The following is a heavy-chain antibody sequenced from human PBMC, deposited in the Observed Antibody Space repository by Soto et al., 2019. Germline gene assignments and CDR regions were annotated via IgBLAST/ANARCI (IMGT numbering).Heavy chain of an antibody. CDR3: ARGQHGSYGSGSSVFDY. Sequence: QVQLVQSGAEVKKPGASVKVSCKASGYTFTSYDINWVRQATGQGLEWMGWMNPNSGNTGYAQKFQGRVTMTRNTSISTAYMELSSLRSEDTAVYYCARGQHGSYGSGSSVFDYLGQGTLVTVSS. D-gene: IGHD3-10*01. CDR2: MNPNSGNT. V-gene: IGHV1-8*01. J-gene: IGHJ4*02. CDR1: GYTFTSYD.